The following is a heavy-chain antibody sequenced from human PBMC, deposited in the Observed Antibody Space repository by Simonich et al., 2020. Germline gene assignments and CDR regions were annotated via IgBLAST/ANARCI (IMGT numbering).Heavy chain of an antibody. Sequence: QVQLQQWGAGLLKPSETLSLTCAVYGGSFSGYYWSWIRQPPGKGLEWIGSIYHSGITYYNPSPKSQVTISVDTSKNQFSLKLSSVTAADTAVYYCARDRVRDGYPAGDVDVWGQGTTVTVSS. CDR3: ARDRVRDGYPAGDVDV. CDR2: IYHSGIT. D-gene: IGHD5-12*01. CDR1: GGSFSGYY. J-gene: IGHJ6*02. V-gene: IGHV4-34*01.